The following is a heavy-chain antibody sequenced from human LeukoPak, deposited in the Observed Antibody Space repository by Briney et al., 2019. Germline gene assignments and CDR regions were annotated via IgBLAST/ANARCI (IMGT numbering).Heavy chain of an antibody. CDR1: GGSISSYY. V-gene: IGHV4-4*07. D-gene: IGHD3-22*01. CDR2: IYTSGST. J-gene: IGHJ4*02. Sequence: SETLSLTCTVSGGSISSYYWSWIRQPAGKGLAWIGRIYTSGSTDYNHSLKSRVTMSVDTSKNQFSLKLSSVTAADTSVYYCARERGYYDSNGSHPVYYFDYWGQGTLVTVSS. CDR3: ARERGYYDSNGSHPVYYFDY.